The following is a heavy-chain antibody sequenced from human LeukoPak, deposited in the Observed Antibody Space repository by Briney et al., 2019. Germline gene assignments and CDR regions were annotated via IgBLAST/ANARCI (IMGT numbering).Heavy chain of an antibody. J-gene: IGHJ4*02. CDR2: IYSTGST. CDR3: ARTLAGTGNYFDS. V-gene: IGHV3-23*05. CDR1: GFTFSSYA. Sequence: GGSLRLSCAASGFTFSSYAMSWVRQAPGKGLEWVSIIYSTGSTYYADSVKGRFTISRDTSKNTVYLQMDSLRAEDTALYYCARTLAGTGNYFDSCGQGTLVTVSS. D-gene: IGHD6-19*01.